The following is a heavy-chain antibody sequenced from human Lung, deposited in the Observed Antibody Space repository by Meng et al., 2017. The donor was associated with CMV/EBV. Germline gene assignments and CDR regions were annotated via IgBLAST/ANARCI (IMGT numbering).Heavy chain of an antibody. CDR3: AKDDPVVAI. Sequence: GESLKISCAASGFSFTEYGMHWVRQTPDKGLEWVAFIRMDESDKFYGASVKGRFTISRDMSRKTLFLQINSLRTDDTGVYYCAKDDPVVAIWGQGTLVNGSS. J-gene: IGHJ4*02. D-gene: IGHD4-23*01. CDR2: IRMDESDK. V-gene: IGHV3-30*02. CDR1: GFSFTEYG.